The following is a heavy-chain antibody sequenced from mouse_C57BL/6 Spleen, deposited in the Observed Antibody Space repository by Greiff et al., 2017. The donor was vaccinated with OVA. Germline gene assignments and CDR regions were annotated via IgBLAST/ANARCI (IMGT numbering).Heavy chain of an antibody. CDR3: ARGDYGNYVAMDY. Sequence: QVQLQQSGPELVKPGASVKISCKASGYAFSSSWMNWVKQRPGKGLEWIGRIYPGDGDTNYNGKFKGKATLTADKSSSTAYMQLSSLTSEDSAVYFCARGDYGNYVAMDYWGQGTSVTVSS. D-gene: IGHD2-1*01. CDR1: GYAFSSSW. CDR2: IYPGDGDT. V-gene: IGHV1-82*01. J-gene: IGHJ4*01.